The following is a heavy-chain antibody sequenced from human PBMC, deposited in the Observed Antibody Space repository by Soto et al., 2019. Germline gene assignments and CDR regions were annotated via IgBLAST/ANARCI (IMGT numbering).Heavy chain of an antibody. CDR1: GFACSSSA. CDR3: AKDRHYTRDYFRY. V-gene: IGHV3-23*01. D-gene: IGHD2-2*02. CDR2: VSANGQGI. Sequence: GGALRISCAASGFACSSSAISWVRQAPGKGLEWVSAVSANGQGIYYADSVRGRFTISRDNSKNTVFLHMDSLSAEDTAVYYCAKDRHYTRDYFRYWGQGTLV. J-gene: IGHJ4*02.